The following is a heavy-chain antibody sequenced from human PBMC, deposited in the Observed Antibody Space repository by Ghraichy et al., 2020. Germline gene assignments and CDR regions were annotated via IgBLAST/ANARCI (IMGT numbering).Heavy chain of an antibody. CDR2: IHHSGDT. CDR1: GDSITTFY. CDR3: AKWEESLRAFDI. J-gene: IGHJ3*02. Sequence: SETLSLTCSVSGDSITTFYWNWIRQPPGKGLEWIGYIHHSGDTKSNPSLNSRVTMSVDTSKSRFSLKVNSMRAADTAVYYCAKWEESLRAFDIWGRGTMVTVSS. D-gene: IGHD1-26*01. V-gene: IGHV4-59*01.